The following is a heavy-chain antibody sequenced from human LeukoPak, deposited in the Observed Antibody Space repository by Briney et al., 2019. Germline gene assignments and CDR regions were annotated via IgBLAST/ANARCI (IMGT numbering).Heavy chain of an antibody. V-gene: IGHV3-7*01. CDR3: ATDYLGY. CDR2: IKKDGSEK. J-gene: IGHJ4*02. Sequence: GGSLRLSCAASGFTFSSYWMSWVRQTPGKGLEWVANIKKDGSEKYYVDSVKGQFTISRDNAKNSLYLKMNNLRAEDTAVYYCATDYLGYWGQGTLVTVSS. CDR1: GFTFSSYW.